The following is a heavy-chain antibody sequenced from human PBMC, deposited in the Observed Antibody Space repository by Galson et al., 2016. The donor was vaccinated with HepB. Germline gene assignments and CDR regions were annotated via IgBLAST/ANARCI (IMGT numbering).Heavy chain of an antibody. CDR1: GFTFSSQN. CDR3: ASGLKGFDN. CDR2: ISSSSLSI. V-gene: IGHV3-48*02. J-gene: IGHJ4*02. Sequence: SLRLSCAASGFTFSSQNMNWVRQAPGKGLEWVSYISSSSLSIYYAGSVKGRFTVSRDNAKNSLYLQMNSLRDEDSAVYYCASGLKGFDNWGQGTLVTVSS.